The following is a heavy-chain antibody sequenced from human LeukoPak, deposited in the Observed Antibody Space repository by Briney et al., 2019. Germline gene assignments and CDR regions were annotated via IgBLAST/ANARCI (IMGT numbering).Heavy chain of an antibody. D-gene: IGHD6-13*01. V-gene: IGHV4-59*12. J-gene: IGHJ4*02. Sequence: SETLSLTYTVSGGSISSYYWSWIRQPPGKGLEWIAYISDIGSINYNPSLKSRVTISLDTSKNQFSLKLSSVTAADTAVYYCARRYSSSWYGVSFGYWGQGTLVTVSS. CDR2: ISDIGSI. CDR1: GGSISSYY. CDR3: ARRYSSSWYGVSFGY.